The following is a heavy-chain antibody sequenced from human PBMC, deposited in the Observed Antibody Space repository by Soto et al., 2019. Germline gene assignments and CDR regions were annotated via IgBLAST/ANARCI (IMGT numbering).Heavy chain of an antibody. CDR1: GYTSTSYA. CDR2: INAGNGNT. D-gene: IGHD1-1*01. J-gene: IGHJ4*02. Sequence: ASVKVSCKASGYTSTSYAMHWVRQAPGQRLEWMGWINAGNGNTKYSQKFQGRVTITRDTSASTAYMELSSLRSEDTAVYYCARDQDDGYYFDYWGQGTLVTVSS. V-gene: IGHV1-3*01. CDR3: ARDQDDGYYFDY.